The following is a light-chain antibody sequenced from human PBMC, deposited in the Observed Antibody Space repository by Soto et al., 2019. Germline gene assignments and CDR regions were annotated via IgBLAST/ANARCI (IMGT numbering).Light chain of an antibody. CDR2: EGY. J-gene: IGLJ2*01. CDR3: SSYAGGVV. CDR1: SSDVGSYNL. V-gene: IGLV2-23*01. Sequence: QSALTQPASVSGSPGQSITISCTGTSSDVGSYNLVSWYQQHPGKAPKLMIYEGYNRPSGVSNRFSGSKSGNTASLTISGLQAEDEADYYSSSYAGGVVFGGGTKLTVL.